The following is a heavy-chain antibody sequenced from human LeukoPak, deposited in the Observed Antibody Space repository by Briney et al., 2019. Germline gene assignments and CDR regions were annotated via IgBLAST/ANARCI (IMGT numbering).Heavy chain of an antibody. V-gene: IGHV1-24*01. CDR3: ARNVDTAIFDYYYMDV. J-gene: IGHJ6*03. CDR2: FDPEDGET. Sequence: ASVKVSCKVSGYTLTELSMHWVRQAPGKGLEWMGGFDPEDGETIYAQKFQGRVTMTEDTSTDTAYMELSSLRPEDTAVYYCARNVDTAIFDYYYMDVWGKGTTVTVSS. CDR1: GYTLTELS. D-gene: IGHD5-18*01.